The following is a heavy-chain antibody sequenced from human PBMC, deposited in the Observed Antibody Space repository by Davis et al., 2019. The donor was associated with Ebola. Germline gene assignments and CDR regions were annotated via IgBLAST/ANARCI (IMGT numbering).Heavy chain of an antibody. CDR3: ARDYSITMVQGSSYYFDY. J-gene: IGHJ4*02. CDR2: ISAYNGNT. Sequence: AASVKVSCKASGYTFTSYGISWVRQAPGQGLEWMGWISAYNGNTNYAQKLQGRVTMTTDTSTSTAYMELRSLRSDDTAVYYCARDYSITMVQGSSYYFDYWGQGTLVTVSS. D-gene: IGHD3-10*01. V-gene: IGHV1-18*01. CDR1: GYTFTSYG.